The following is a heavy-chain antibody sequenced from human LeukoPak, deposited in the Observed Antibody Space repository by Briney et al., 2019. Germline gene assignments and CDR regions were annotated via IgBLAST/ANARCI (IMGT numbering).Heavy chain of an antibody. J-gene: IGHJ5*02. CDR2: IYYSGST. V-gene: IGHV4-59*01. CDR1: GGSISSYY. Sequence: PSETLSLTCTVSGGSISSYYWSWIRQPPGKGLEWIGYIYYSGSTNYNPSFKSRVTISVDTSKNQFSLKLSSVTAADTAVYYCARGGAVYNWFDPWGQGTLVTVSS. D-gene: IGHD6-19*01. CDR3: ARGGAVYNWFDP.